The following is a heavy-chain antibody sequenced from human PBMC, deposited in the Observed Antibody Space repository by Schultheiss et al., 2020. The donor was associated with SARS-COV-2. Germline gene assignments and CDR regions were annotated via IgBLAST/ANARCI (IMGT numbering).Heavy chain of an antibody. CDR3: ARVNWGPEGAFDI. V-gene: IGHV4-59*01. D-gene: IGHD7-27*01. CDR2: IYYSGST. J-gene: IGHJ3*02. Sequence: SETLSLTCTVSGGSINSFYWSWVRQPPGKGLEWIGSIYYSGSTYYNPSLKSRVTISVDTSKNQFSLKLSSVTAADTAVYYCARVNWGPEGAFDIWGQGTMVTVSS. CDR1: GGSINSFY.